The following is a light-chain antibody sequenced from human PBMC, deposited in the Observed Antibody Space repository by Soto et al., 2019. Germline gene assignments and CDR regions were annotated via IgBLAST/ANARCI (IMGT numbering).Light chain of an antibody. Sequence: QSAVTQPRSVSGSPGQSVTISCTGTSSDVGGYNYVSWYQQHPGKAPKLMIYDVSERPSGVPDRFSGSKSGNTASLTISGLQAEDEADYYCCSYGGSFYVFGTGTKVTVL. CDR3: CSYGGSFYV. J-gene: IGLJ1*01. V-gene: IGLV2-11*01. CDR1: SSDVGGYNY. CDR2: DVS.